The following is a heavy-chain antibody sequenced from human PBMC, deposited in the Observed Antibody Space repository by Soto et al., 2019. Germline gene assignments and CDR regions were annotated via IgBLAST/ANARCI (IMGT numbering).Heavy chain of an antibody. Sequence: GGSLRLSCAASGFTFRSYSMNWVRQAPGKGLEWVSSISSSSSYIYYADSVKGRFTISRDNAKNSLYLQMNSLRAEDTAVYYWARGGWLVRYYYGMDVWGQGTTVTVSS. CDR3: ARGGWLVRYYYGMDV. CDR1: GFTFRSYS. J-gene: IGHJ6*02. CDR2: ISSSSSYI. D-gene: IGHD6-19*01. V-gene: IGHV3-21*01.